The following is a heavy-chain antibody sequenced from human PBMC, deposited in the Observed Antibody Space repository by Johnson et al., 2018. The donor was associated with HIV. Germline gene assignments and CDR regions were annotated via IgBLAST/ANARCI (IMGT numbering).Heavy chain of an antibody. J-gene: IGHJ3*02. D-gene: IGHD5-24*01. Sequence: QVQLVESGGGVVQPGRSLRLSCAASGFTFSRHTLHWVRQAPGKGLEWVAVISFDGRRKYYADSVKGRFTISRDNSKNTLYVQMNSLRIEDTAVYYCARDPGRDGYTRGAFDIWGQGTMVTVSS. CDR1: GFTFSRHT. CDR2: ISFDGRRK. V-gene: IGHV3-30*04. CDR3: ARDPGRDGYTRGAFDI.